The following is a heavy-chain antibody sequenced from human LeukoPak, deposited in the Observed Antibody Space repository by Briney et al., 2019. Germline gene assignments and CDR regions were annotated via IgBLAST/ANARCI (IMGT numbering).Heavy chain of an antibody. J-gene: IGHJ4*02. Sequence: GESLKISCKGSGYRFSTYWIAWVRQMPGKGLEWMGRIDPSDSYTNYSPSFQGHVTISADKSISTAYLQWSTLKASDTAMYYCARQGHNFFDYWGQGTLVTVSS. CDR2: IDPSDSYT. V-gene: IGHV5-10-1*01. CDR3: ARQGHNFFDY. CDR1: GYRFSTYW.